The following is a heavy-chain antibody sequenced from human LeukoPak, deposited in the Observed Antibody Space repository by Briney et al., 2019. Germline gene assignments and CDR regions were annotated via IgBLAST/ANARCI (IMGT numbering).Heavy chain of an antibody. D-gene: IGHD4/OR15-4a*01. V-gene: IGHV3-74*01. J-gene: IGHJ4*02. CDR3: AGLDYRADY. CDR1: GFTFSSHW. Sequence: GGSLRLSCAASGFTFSSHWMHWVRQTPGKGLVFVSRINSDGTRTVYADSVKGRFTVSRDNAKITPELQTNSLAAEDTAVYYYAGLDYRADYWGQVVLVTV. CDR2: INSDGTRT.